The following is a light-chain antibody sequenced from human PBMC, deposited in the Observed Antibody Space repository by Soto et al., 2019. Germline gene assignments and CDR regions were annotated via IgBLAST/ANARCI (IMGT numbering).Light chain of an antibody. Sequence: EIVMTQSPATLSVSPWERVTLSCRASQFISNSLAWYQQRPGQPPRLLIYGASTRAAGISARFSGSGSGTEFTLTISSLQSEDFAVYYCQQYNDWPPITFGQGTRLEIK. CDR2: GAS. V-gene: IGKV3-15*01. CDR3: QQYNDWPPIT. J-gene: IGKJ5*01. CDR1: QFISNS.